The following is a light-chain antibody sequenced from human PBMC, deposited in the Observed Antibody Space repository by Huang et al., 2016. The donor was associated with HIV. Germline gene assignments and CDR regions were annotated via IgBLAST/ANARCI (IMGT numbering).Light chain of an antibody. V-gene: IGKV4-1*01. Sequence: DIVVTQSPDSLAVSLGARATINCKSSQTFLYNSKSDSFIAWYPQLPGQSPKLLIHGASARQSGVPERFSGSVSETNFTLTINGLQPEDVAIYFCQQYSTIPTFGGGTKVDI. J-gene: IGKJ4*01. CDR3: QQYSTIPT. CDR2: GAS. CDR1: QTFLYNSKSDSF.